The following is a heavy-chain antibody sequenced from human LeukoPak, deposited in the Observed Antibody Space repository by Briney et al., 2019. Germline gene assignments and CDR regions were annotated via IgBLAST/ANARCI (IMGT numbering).Heavy chain of an antibody. CDR3: AREGERGVDY. CDR2: ISYDGSNK. CDR1: GFTFGSYA. Sequence: PGRSLRLSCAASGFTFGSYAMHWVRQAPGKGLEWVAVISYDGSNKYYADSVKGRFTISRDNSKNTLYLQMNSLRAEDTAVYYCAREGERGVDYWGQGTLVTVSS. D-gene: IGHD3-10*01. J-gene: IGHJ4*02. V-gene: IGHV3-30-3*01.